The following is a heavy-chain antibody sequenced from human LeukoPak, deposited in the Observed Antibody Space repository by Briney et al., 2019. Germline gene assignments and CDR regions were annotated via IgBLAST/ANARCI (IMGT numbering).Heavy chain of an antibody. J-gene: IGHJ6*03. D-gene: IGHD6-13*01. Sequence: SETLSLTCAVYGGSFSGYYWSWIRQPPGKGLEWIGEINHSGSTNYNPSLKSRVTISVDTSKNQFSLKLSSVTAADTAVYYFARLTPGIAAAGTGGYYYYYMDVWGKGTTVTISS. CDR3: ARLTPGIAAAGTGGYYYYYMDV. CDR1: GGSFSGYY. V-gene: IGHV4-34*01. CDR2: INHSGST.